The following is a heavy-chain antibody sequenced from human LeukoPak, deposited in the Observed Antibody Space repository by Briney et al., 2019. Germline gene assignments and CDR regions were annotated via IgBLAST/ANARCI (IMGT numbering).Heavy chain of an antibody. D-gene: IGHD3-3*01. J-gene: IGHJ4*02. Sequence: PSQTLSLTCTVSGGSISIVTYYWSWIRQPAGKGLEWIGRISTSGSTYYNPSLKSRVTISVDTSKNQFSLKLSSVTAADTAVYYCARRYDFWSGYFDYWGQGTLVTVSS. CDR3: ARRYDFWSGYFDY. CDR2: ISTSGST. V-gene: IGHV4-61*02. CDR1: GGSISIVTYY.